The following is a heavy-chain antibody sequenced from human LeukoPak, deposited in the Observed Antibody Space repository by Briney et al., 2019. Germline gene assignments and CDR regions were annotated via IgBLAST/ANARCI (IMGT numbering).Heavy chain of an antibody. D-gene: IGHD3-3*01. J-gene: IGHJ4*02. V-gene: IGHV4-4*07. CDR2: IYTSGST. CDR1: GGSISSYY. Sequence: SETLSLTCTVSGGSISSYYWSWIRQPAGKGLEWIGRIYTSGSTNYNPSLKSRVTMSVDTSKNQFSLKLSSVTAADTAVYYCARAPRSYDSWSGYLFDYWGQGTLVTVSS. CDR3: ARAPRSYDSWSGYLFDY.